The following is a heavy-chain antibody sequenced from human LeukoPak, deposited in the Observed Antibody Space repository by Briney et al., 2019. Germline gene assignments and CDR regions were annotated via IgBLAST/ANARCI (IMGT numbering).Heavy chain of an antibody. CDR2: ISYDGSNK. J-gene: IGHJ4*02. CDR3: ARADYYDSSEPLDY. Sequence: PGRSLRLSCAASGFTFSSYAMHWVRQAPGKGLEWVAVISYDGSNKYYADSVKGRFTISRDNSKNTLYLQMNSLRAEDTAVYYCARADYYDSSEPLDYWGQGTLVTVSS. CDR1: GFTFSSYA. D-gene: IGHD3-22*01. V-gene: IGHV3-30-3*01.